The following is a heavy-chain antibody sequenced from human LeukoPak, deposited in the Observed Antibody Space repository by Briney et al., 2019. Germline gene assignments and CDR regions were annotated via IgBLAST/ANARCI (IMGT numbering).Heavy chain of an antibody. CDR2: ISAKSGDT. V-gene: IGHV1-18*01. Sequence: ASVKVSCKASGYTFTNFGINWVRQAPGEGLEWMGWISAKSGDTKYAQNFLDRVTMTTDTSTNTAYMELRSLRSDDTAVYYCARSWYSSSWYHAFDIWGQGTMVTVS. D-gene: IGHD6-13*01. CDR1: GYTFTNFG. J-gene: IGHJ3*02. CDR3: ARSWYSSSWYHAFDI.